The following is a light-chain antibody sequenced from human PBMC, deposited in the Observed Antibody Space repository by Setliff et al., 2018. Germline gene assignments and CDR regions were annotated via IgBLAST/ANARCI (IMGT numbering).Light chain of an antibody. CDR3: SSYTSSSTYV. V-gene: IGLV2-14*03. CDR2: DVG. Sequence: QSALTQPASVSGSPGQSITISCTGTSSDVGGYNYVSWYQQHPGKAPKLMIYDVGNRPSGVSNRFSGSKSGNTASLTISGLQAEDEADYYCSSYTSSSTYVFGTGTKGTVL. CDR1: SSDVGGYNY. J-gene: IGLJ1*01.